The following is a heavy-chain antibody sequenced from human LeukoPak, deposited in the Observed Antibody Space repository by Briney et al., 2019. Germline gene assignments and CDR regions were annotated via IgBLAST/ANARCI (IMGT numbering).Heavy chain of an antibody. CDR2: ISYDGSNK. CDR3: ARDRTNTIFDY. CDR1: GFTFSSYA. Sequence: GGSLRLSCAASGFTFSSYAMHWVRQAPGKGLEWVAVISYDGSNKYYADSVKGRFTISRDNSKNTLYLQMNSLRAEDTAVYYCARDRTNTIFDYWGQGTLVTVSS. D-gene: IGHD3-3*01. J-gene: IGHJ4*02. V-gene: IGHV3-30-3*01.